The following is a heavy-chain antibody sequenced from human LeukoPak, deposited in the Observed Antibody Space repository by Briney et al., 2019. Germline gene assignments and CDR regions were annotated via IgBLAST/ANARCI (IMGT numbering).Heavy chain of an antibody. CDR2: ISSGEAAI. CDR1: TFSMSPYE. J-gene: IGHJ4*02. D-gene: IGHD5-12*01. Sequence: GGSLRLSCSASTFSMSPYEMSWVRQAPGKGPEWISYISSGEAAIHYADSVKGRFTISRDKSKNTLYLQMNSLRAEDTAVYYCAKGAYDYIEIAYFDYWGQGSLVTVSS. V-gene: IGHV3-48*03. CDR3: AKGAYDYIEIAYFDY.